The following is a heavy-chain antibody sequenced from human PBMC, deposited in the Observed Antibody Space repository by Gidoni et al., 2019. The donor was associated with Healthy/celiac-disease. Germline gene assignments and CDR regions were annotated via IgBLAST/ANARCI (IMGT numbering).Heavy chain of an antibody. CDR3: ARQADTAMGLDY. CDR2: SYYSGST. D-gene: IGHD5-18*01. J-gene: IGHJ4*02. V-gene: IGHV4-39*01. CDR1: GCPISSSSYY. Sequence: QLQLQESGPGLVNPSETLSLTCTVSGCPISSSSYYWGWIRQPLGKGLEWIGSSYYSGSTYYSPSLKSRVTISVDTSKNQFSLKLSSVTAADTAVYYCARQADTAMGLDYWGQGTLVTVSS.